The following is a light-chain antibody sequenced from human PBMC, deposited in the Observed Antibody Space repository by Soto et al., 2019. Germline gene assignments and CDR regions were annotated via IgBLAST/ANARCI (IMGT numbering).Light chain of an antibody. CDR1: QPITDY. Sequence: DIKMTQSPSSLPASVGDRVTIACRASQPITDYLNWYQQKPGKAPKLLISAATSLQTGVPSRFRGSGSGTDFILIISSVQPEDLATYYCQQSYTAPYTFGQGTKLEIK. V-gene: IGKV1-39*01. J-gene: IGKJ2*01. CDR2: AAT. CDR3: QQSYTAPYT.